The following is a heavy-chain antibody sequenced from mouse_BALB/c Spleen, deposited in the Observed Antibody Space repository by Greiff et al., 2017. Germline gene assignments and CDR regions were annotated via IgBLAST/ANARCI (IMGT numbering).Heavy chain of an antibody. CDR2: IYPGNGDT. CDR1: GYTFTSYN. J-gene: IGHJ3*01. D-gene: IGHD1-1*01. CDR3: ARSGYYCCSYVLWFAY. V-gene: IGHV1-12*01. Sequence: VQLQQSGAELVKPGASVKMSCKASGYTFTSYNMHWVKQTPGQGLEWIGAIYPGNGDTSYNQKFKGKATLTADKSSSTAYMQLSSLTSEDSAVYYCARSGYYCCSYVLWFAYWGQGTLVTVSA.